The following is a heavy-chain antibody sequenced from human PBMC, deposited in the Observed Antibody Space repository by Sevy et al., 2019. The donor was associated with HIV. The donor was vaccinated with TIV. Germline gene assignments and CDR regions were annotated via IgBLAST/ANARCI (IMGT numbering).Heavy chain of an antibody. D-gene: IGHD6-6*01. Sequence: GGSLRLSCAASGFTFSSHSMNWVRQAPGKGLEWVSSISSSSSYIYYADSVKVRFTISRDNAKNSLYLQMNSLRAEDTAVYYCARLEYVSTSGAFDIWGQGTMVTVSS. CDR1: GFTFSSHS. CDR2: ISSSSSYI. V-gene: IGHV3-21*01. CDR3: ARLEYVSTSGAFDI. J-gene: IGHJ3*02.